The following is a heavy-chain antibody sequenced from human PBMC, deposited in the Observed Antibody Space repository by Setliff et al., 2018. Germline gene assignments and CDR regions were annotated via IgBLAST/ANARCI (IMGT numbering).Heavy chain of an antibody. CDR2: INHSGST. CDR3: ARVRVGATNDAFDI. J-gene: IGHJ3*02. V-gene: IGHV4-34*01. D-gene: IGHD1-26*01. Sequence: KSSETLSLTCAVYGGSFSTYYWIWIRQPPGKGLEWIGEINHSGSTNYNPSLKSRVAVSVDTSKNQFSLKLSSVTAADTALYYCARVRVGATNDAFDIWGHGTMVTVSS. CDR1: GGSFSTYY.